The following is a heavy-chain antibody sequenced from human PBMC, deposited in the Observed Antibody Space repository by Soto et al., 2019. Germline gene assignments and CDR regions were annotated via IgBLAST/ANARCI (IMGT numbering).Heavy chain of an antibody. CDR1: GGTFSNYP. J-gene: IGHJ4*02. V-gene: IGHV1-69*01. CDR3: AMLSYGDYGLDY. D-gene: IGHD4-17*01. CDR2: IIPIFGTA. Sequence: QVQLVQSEAEVKKPGSSVKVSCKASGGTFSNYPISWVRQAPGQGLEWMGGIIPIFGTANYAQKFQGRVTITAQHSTSAAYMELSSGRAGETDVYCCAMLSYGDYGLDYWGQVTLVAVSS.